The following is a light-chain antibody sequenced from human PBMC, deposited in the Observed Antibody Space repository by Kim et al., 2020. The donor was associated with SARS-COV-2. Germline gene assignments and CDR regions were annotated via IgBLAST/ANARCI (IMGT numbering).Light chain of an antibody. V-gene: IGKV3-15*01. CDR2: GAS. Sequence: MVMTQSPATLSVSSGERATLSCRASQNVNRNLAWYQQKPGQAPRLLIYGASTRATDIPSRFSGSGSGTEFTITISSLQSEDFAVYYCHPYNHWPLTFGGGTKVDIK. CDR1: QNVNRN. J-gene: IGKJ4*01. CDR3: HPYNHWPLT.